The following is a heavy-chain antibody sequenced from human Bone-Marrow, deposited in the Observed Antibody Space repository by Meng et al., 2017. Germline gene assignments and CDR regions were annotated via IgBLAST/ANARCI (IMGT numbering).Heavy chain of an antibody. CDR1: GGSISSGGYY. D-gene: IGHD1-26*01. CDR2: IYYSGST. CDR3: ASLYGVVGASWFDP. Sequence: QVQLQASAPELVKPSQTLSRTCTVSGGSISSGGYYWNWIRQQPGQGLEWIGYIYYSGSTYYNPSLKSRITISVDTSKNHFSLKLSSVTAADTAVYYCASLYGVVGASWFDPWGQGTLVTVSS. V-gene: IGHV4-31*03. J-gene: IGHJ5*02.